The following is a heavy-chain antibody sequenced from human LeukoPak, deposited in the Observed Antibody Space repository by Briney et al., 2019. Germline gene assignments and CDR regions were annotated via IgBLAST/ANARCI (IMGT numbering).Heavy chain of an antibody. D-gene: IGHD3-22*01. CDR3: ARVFGNYYDSSGYPYYFDY. CDR1: GGSVSSAGYY. V-gene: IGHV4-30-4*08. Sequence: SETLSLTCTVSGGSVSSAGYYWSWIRQSPGKGLEWIGYIYYSGSTYYNPSLKSRVTISVDTSKNQFSLKLSSVTAADTAVYYCARVFGNYYDSSGYPYYFDYWGQGTLVTVSS. J-gene: IGHJ4*02. CDR2: IYYSGST.